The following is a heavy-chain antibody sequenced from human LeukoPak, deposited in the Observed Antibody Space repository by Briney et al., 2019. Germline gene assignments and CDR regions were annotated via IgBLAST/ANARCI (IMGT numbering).Heavy chain of an antibody. V-gene: IGHV4-30-2*01. CDR1: GGSISSGGYY. CDR2: IYHSGST. Sequence: PSQTLSLTCTVSGGSISSGGYYWSWIRQPPGKGLEWIGYIYHSGSTYYNPSLKSRVTISVDRSKNQFSLKLSSVTAADTAVYYCARGLNCGGSGYYFDSWGPGTLVTVSS. D-gene: IGHD2-21*01. J-gene: IGHJ4*02. CDR3: ARGLNCGGSGYYFDS.